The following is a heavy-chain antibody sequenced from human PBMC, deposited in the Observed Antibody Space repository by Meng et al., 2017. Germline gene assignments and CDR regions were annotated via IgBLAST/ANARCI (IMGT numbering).Heavy chain of an antibody. CDR1: GGSISGYY. CDR3: ARGSMFGATVTKIDY. CDR2: INHSGST. Sequence: HVPLDQWGAGLFSPPEPLFLTCPVYGGSISGYYWRWTRQPPGKGLEWIGEINHSGSTNYNPALKSRVTISVDTSKNQFSLKLSSVTAADTAVYYCARGSMFGATVTKIDYWGQGTLVTVSS. J-gene: IGHJ4*02. V-gene: IGHV4-34*01. D-gene: IGHD4-17*01.